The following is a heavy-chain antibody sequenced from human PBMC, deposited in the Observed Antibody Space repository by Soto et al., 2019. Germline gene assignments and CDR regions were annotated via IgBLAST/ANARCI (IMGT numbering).Heavy chain of an antibody. CDR1: GGSISSYY. CDR2: IYYSGST. J-gene: IGHJ5*02. V-gene: IGHV4-59*01. D-gene: IGHD3-10*01. CDR3: ARDVLLDNWLDP. Sequence: LSLTCTVSGGSISSYYWSWIRQPPGKGLEWIGYIYYSGSTNYNPSLKSRVTISVDTSKNQFSLKLSSVTAADTAVYYCARDVLLDNWLDPWGQGTLVTVSS.